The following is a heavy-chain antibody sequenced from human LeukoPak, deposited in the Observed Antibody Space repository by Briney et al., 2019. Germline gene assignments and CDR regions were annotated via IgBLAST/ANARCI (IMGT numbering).Heavy chain of an antibody. D-gene: IGHD3-22*01. V-gene: IGHV3-9*01. CDR1: GFTFDDYA. J-gene: IGHJ4*02. CDR2: ISWNSGSI. Sequence: PGRSLRLSCAASGFTFDDYAMHWVRQAPGKGLEWVSGISWNSGSIGYADSVKGRFTISRDNAKNSLYLQMNSLRAEDTAVYYCAKSYYDSSGYYHFDYWGQGTLVTVSS. CDR3: AKSYYDSSGYYHFDY.